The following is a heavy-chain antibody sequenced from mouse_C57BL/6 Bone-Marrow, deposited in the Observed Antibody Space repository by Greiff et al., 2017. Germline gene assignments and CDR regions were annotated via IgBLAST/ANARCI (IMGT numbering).Heavy chain of an antibody. J-gene: IGHJ4*01. CDR2: IDPENGDT. D-gene: IGHD2-4*01. CDR3: TTFYDYYYYAMDY. CDR1: GFNIKDDY. Sequence: EVHLVESGAELVRPGASVKLSCTASGFNIKDDYMHWVKQRPEQGLEWIGWIDPENGDTEYASKFQGKATITADTSSNTAYLQLSSLTSEDTAVYYCTTFYDYYYYAMDYWGQGTSVTVSS. V-gene: IGHV14-4*01.